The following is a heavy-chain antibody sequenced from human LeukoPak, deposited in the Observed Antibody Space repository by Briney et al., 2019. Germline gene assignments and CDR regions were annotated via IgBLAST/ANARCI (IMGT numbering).Heavy chain of an antibody. J-gene: IGHJ5*02. D-gene: IGHD1-1*01. V-gene: IGHV1-69*05. CDR2: IIPIFGKA. CDR3: ARHSELMYIQGWFDP. Sequence: SVKVSCKASGGTFSSYAISWGRQAPGQGREWMGGIIPIFGKANYAQKFQGRVTITTEESKSTEYMELSSLRSEDTAVYYCARHSELMYIQGWFDPWGQGTLVTVSS. CDR1: GGTFSSYA.